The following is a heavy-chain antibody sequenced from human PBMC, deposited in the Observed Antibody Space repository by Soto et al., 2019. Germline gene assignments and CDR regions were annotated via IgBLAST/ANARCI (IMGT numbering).Heavy chain of an antibody. CDR1: GFTFGSYS. J-gene: IGHJ6*02. V-gene: IGHV3-30-3*01. D-gene: IGHD2-21*01. CDR3: ARDISNALDV. CDR2: VSGDGSSD. Sequence: PGGSLRLSCAVSGFTFGSYSMHWVRQAPGKGLEWVAVVSGDGSSDFYADSVKGRFIISRSNSMRTLYLQMKSLRPEDTAVYYCARDISNALDVWGQGTTVTVSS.